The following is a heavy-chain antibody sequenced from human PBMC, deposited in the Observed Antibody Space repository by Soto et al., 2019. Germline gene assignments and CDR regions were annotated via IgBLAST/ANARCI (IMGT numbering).Heavy chain of an antibody. J-gene: IGHJ6*02. V-gene: IGHV5-51*01. CDR3: ARRSDGWYSPSGYYNYGIDV. CDR1: GYSFTNYW. D-gene: IGHD6-19*01. Sequence: GESLKISCKGSGYSFTNYWIGWVRQMPGKGLEWMGIIYPDDSDTRYSPSFQGQVAISADKSISTAYLQWSSLKASDTAMYYCARRSDGWYSPSGYYNYGIDVWGQGTKVTVSS. CDR2: IYPDDSDT.